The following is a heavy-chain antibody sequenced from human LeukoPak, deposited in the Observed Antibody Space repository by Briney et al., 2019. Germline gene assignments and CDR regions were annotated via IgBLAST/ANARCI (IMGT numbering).Heavy chain of an antibody. D-gene: IGHD5-12*01. CDR2: ISGSGGST. Sequence: GGSLRLSCAASGFTFSSYAMSWVRQAPGKGLEWVSAISGSGGSTYYADSVKGRFTISRDNSKNTLYLQMNSLRAEDTAVYYCAKGPRGLNVHLVDYWGQGTLVTVSS. J-gene: IGHJ4*02. CDR1: GFTFSSYA. CDR3: AKGPRGLNVHLVDY. V-gene: IGHV3-23*01.